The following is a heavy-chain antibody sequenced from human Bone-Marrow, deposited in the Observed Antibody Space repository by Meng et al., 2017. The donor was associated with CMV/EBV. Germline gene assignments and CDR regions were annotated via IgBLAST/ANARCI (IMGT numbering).Heavy chain of an antibody. CDR3: ARSPPNIFGLIGAFAF. CDR1: GYTFTGYY. V-gene: IGHV1-2*02. Sequence: ASVKVSCKASGYTFTGYYMHWVRQAPGQGLEWMGWINPNSGGTNYAQKFQGRVTMTRDTSISTAYMELSRLRSDDTAVYYCARSPPNIFGLIGAFAFWGPGKMVTV. J-gene: IGHJ3*01. D-gene: IGHD3/OR15-3a*01. CDR2: INPNSGGT.